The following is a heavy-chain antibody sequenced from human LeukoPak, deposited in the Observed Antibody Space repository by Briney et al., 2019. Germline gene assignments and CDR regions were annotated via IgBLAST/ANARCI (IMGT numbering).Heavy chain of an antibody. Sequence: GGSLRLSCAASGFTFSAYTMNWVRQAPGKGLEWVSAVSSNSAYIYYGDSLRGRFTISRDNAKSLLYLQINSLRADDTAVYYCAREGGRRRASNFDWFDPWGQGTLVTVSS. V-gene: IGHV3-21*06. D-gene: IGHD3-16*01. J-gene: IGHJ5*02. CDR3: AREGGRRRASNFDWFDP. CDR2: VSSNSAYI. CDR1: GFTFSAYT.